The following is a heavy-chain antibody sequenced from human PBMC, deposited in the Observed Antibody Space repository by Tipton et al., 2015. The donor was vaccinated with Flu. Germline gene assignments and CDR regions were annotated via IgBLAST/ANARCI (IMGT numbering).Heavy chain of an antibody. Sequence: TLSLTCTVSSGSIRSTNYFCAWIRQPPGKGLEWIANVDYSGDTYYNPSLKSRVTISLDTSENQFSLKLSAVTAADTAVYYCARHRYYADDTGPGVYFNYWGQGTLVTVSA. D-gene: IGHD3-3*01. J-gene: IGHJ4*02. V-gene: IGHV4-39*01. CDR3: ARHRYYADDTGPGVYFNY. CDR2: VDYSGDT. CDR1: SGSIRSTNYF.